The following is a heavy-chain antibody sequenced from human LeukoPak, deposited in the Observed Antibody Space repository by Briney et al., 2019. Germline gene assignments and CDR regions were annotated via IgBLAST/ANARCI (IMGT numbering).Heavy chain of an antibody. Sequence: PSETLSLTCAVYGGSFSGYYWSWIRQPPGKGLEWIGEINHSGSTNYNPSLKSRVTISVDTSKNQFSLKLSSVTAADTAVNYCASVEEDYDILTGYYPGAFDIWGQGTMVTVSS. CDR3: ASVEEDYDILTGYYPGAFDI. V-gene: IGHV4-34*01. CDR1: GGSFSGYY. CDR2: INHSGST. D-gene: IGHD3-9*01. J-gene: IGHJ3*02.